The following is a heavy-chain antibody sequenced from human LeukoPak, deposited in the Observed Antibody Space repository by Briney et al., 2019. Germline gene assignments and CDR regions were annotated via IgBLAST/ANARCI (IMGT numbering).Heavy chain of an antibody. J-gene: IGHJ4*02. D-gene: IGHD6-19*01. CDR2: ISSSSSYI. CDR3: ASPRAVAGTAFDY. CDR1: GFTFSSYS. Sequence: PGGSLRLSCAASGFTFSSYSMNWVRQAPGKGLEWVSSISSSSSYIYYADSVKGRFTISRDNAKNSLYLQMNSLRAEDTAVYYCASPRAVAGTAFDYWGQGTLVTVSS. V-gene: IGHV3-21*01.